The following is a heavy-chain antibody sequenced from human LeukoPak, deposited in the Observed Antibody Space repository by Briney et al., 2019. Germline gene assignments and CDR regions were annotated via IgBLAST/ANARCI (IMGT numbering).Heavy chain of an antibody. CDR1: GFTFSSYG. CDR2: ISYDGSNK. D-gene: IGHD3-10*01. Sequence: GGSLRLSCAASGFTFSSYGMHWVRQAPGRGLEWVAVISYDGSNKYYADSVKGRFTISRDNSKNTLYLQMNSLRAEDTAVYYCAKGHYGSGSYYYIDYWDQGTLVTVSS. CDR3: AKGHYGSGSYYYIDY. J-gene: IGHJ4*02. V-gene: IGHV3-30*18.